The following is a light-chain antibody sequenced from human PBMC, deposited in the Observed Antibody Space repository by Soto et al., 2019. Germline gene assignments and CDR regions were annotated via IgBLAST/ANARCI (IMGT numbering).Light chain of an antibody. V-gene: IGLV2-8*01. CDR2: EVS. J-gene: IGLJ3*02. Sequence: QPVLTQPPSASGSPGQSVTISCTGTSSDVGGYNYVSWYQQHPGKAPKLMIYEVSKRPSGVPDRFSGSKSGNTASLTVSGLQVEDEADYYCAAWDDSLNGWVFGGGTKLTVL. CDR1: SSDVGGYNY. CDR3: AAWDDSLNGWV.